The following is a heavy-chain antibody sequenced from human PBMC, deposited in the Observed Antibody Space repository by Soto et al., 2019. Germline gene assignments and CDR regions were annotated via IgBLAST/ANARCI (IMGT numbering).Heavy chain of an antibody. CDR2: ISAYNGIT. Sequence: QVQLVQSGAEVKKPGASVKVSCKASGYTFTSYGISWVRQAPGQGLEWMGWISAYNGITNYAQKLKGRVTMTTDTSTSTAYMELRSLRSDDTAVYYCARLRMTYYDFWSGYYGSYYFDYWGQGTLVTVSS. J-gene: IGHJ4*02. CDR1: GYTFTSYG. V-gene: IGHV1-18*01. D-gene: IGHD3-3*01. CDR3: ARLRMTYYDFWSGYYGSYYFDY.